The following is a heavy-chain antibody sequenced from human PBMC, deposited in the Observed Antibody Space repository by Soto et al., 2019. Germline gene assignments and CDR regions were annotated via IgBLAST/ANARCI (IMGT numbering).Heavy chain of an antibody. CDR3: AKTASMTIRDGFDH. CDR1: GFTFSSYA. D-gene: IGHD4-17*01. J-gene: IGHJ4*02. CDR2: ISGSGSNP. V-gene: IGHV3-23*01. Sequence: EVQVLESGGGLVQPGGSLRLSCAASGFTFSSYAMSWVRQAPGQGLEWVSAISGSGSNPYYADSVKGRFTISRDNSKNKLYLQMNSLRDEDTALYYCAKTASMTIRDGFDHWGQGTLVTVSS.